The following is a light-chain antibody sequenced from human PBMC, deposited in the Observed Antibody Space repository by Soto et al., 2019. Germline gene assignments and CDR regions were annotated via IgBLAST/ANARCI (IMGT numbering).Light chain of an antibody. J-gene: IGKJ5*01. CDR2: KIS. CDR1: QSLLRSNGYNY. V-gene: IGKV2-30*02. Sequence: DIVMTQSPLSLPVTPGEPSSISCRSSQSLLRSNGYNYLDWYLQRPGQSPRRLIYKISNRDSGVPDRFSGSGSGTYFTLQISRVEAEDVGIYYCMQGTHWPLTFGQGTRLEI. CDR3: MQGTHWPLT.